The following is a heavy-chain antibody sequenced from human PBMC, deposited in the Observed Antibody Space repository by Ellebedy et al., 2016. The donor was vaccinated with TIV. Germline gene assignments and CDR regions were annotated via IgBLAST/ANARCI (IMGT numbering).Heavy chain of an antibody. Sequence: PGGSLRLSCAASGFTFSTYSMNWVRQAPGKGLEWVSYISSSSSTIYYADSVKGRFTISRDNAKNSLYLQMNSLRAEDTAVYYCARDRGNPLYGDYGGDYWGQGTLVTVSS. CDR1: GFTFSTYS. V-gene: IGHV3-48*01. D-gene: IGHD4-17*01. J-gene: IGHJ4*02. CDR3: ARDRGNPLYGDYGGDY. CDR2: ISSSSSTI.